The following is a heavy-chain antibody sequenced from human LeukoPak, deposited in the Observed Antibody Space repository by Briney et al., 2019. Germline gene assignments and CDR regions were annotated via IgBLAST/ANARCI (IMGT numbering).Heavy chain of an antibody. D-gene: IGHD2-15*01. J-gene: IGHJ5*02. CDR3: AKGYCSGGSCSSGRWFDP. Sequence: GGSLRLSCAASGFTFSSYAMSWVRQAPGKGLEWVSAISGSGGSTYYADSVKGRFTISRDNSKNTLYLEMNSLRAEDTAVYYCAKGYCSGGSCSSGRWFDPWGQGALVTVSS. CDR2: ISGSGGST. CDR1: GFTFSSYA. V-gene: IGHV3-23*01.